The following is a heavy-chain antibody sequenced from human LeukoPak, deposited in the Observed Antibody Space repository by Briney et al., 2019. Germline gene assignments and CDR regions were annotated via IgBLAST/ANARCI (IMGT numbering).Heavy chain of an antibody. CDR2: IYYSGST. J-gene: IGHJ4*02. D-gene: IGHD2-2*01. CDR3: ASLGYCSSTSCYGIFDY. CDR1: GGSISSYY. V-gene: IGHV4-59*01. Sequence: SETLSLTCTVSGGSISSYYWSWIRQPPGKGLEWIGYIYYSGSTNYNPSLKSRVTISVDTSKNQFPLKLSSVTAADTAVYYCASLGYCSSTSCYGIFDYWGQGTPVTVSS.